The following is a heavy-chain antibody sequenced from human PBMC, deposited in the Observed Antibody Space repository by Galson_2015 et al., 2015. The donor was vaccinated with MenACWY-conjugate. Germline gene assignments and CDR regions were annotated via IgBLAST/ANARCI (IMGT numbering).Heavy chain of an antibody. V-gene: IGHV3-7*03. CDR2: IHQGGSRA. Sequence: SLRLSCAASGFRFTDYWMTWVRQAPGKGLDWVANIHQGGSRAYYADSVKGRFTISRDNAKNSVFLQMSSLRPEDSAVYYCVRGWDYGDNDGMDVWGQGTTVTVSS. CDR1: GFRFTDYW. J-gene: IGHJ6*02. D-gene: IGHD4-17*01. CDR3: VRGWDYGDNDGMDV.